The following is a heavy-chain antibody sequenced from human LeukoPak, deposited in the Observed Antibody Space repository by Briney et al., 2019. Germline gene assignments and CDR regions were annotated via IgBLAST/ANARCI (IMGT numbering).Heavy chain of an antibody. Sequence: PSETLSLTCAVYGGSFSGYYWSWIRQPPGKGLEWIGEINHSGSTNYNPSLKSRVAISVDTSKNQFSLKLSSVTAADTAVYYCARGRGRKQLGTTDYWGQGTLVTVSS. CDR1: GGSFSGYY. CDR3: ARGRGRKQLGTTDY. J-gene: IGHJ4*02. D-gene: IGHD6-13*01. V-gene: IGHV4-34*01. CDR2: INHSGST.